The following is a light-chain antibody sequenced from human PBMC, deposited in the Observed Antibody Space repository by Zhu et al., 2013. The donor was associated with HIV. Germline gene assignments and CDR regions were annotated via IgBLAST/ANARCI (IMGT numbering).Light chain of an antibody. CDR2: GNN. V-gene: IGLV1-51*01. CDR1: NSNIGNDA. Sequence: QSVLTQPPSVSAAPGQKVTISCSGSNSNIGNDAVSWYQQLPGTAPKLLIYGNNRRPSGISDRFSASKSGTSATLAITGLQTGDEADYYCGTWDSSLSAGEFGGGTKLTVL. CDR3: GTWDSSLSAGE. J-gene: IGLJ2*01.